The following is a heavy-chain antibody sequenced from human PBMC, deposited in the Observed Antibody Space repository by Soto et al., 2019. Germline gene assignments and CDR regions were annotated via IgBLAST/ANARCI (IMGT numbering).Heavy chain of an antibody. CDR3: AKFVVNASRHTEFDF. V-gene: IGHV4-39*01. D-gene: IGHD2-8*02. CDR1: GGSISTSNYY. Sequence: KPSETLSLTCTVSGGSISTSNYYWGWVRQPPGKGLDWIGNIYYSGTTYYNPSLKSRVTISVDTSKNQFSLKLNSVTAADTAVYYCAKFVVNASRHTEFDFWGPGTLVTVSS. J-gene: IGHJ4*02. CDR2: IYYSGTT.